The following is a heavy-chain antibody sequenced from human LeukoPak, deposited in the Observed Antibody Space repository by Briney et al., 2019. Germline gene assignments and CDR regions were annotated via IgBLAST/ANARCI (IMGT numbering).Heavy chain of an antibody. CDR1: GFTFSDAW. J-gene: IGHJ4*02. V-gene: IGHV3-15*01. D-gene: IGHD1-14*01. CDR2: IKSKTYGETT. CDR3: ATEFFQNGYNH. Sequence: GGSLRLSCAASGFTFSDAWMTWVRQAPGKGLEWVGHIKSKTYGETTDYAAPVKGRFTISRDDSKNTLYLQMNSLKIDDTAVYHCATEFFQNGYNHWGQGTLVTVSS.